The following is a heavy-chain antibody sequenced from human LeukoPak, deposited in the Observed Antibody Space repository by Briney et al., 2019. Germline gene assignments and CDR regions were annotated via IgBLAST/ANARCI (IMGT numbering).Heavy chain of an antibody. Sequence: SETLSLTCTVSGDSISGYYWNWIRQPPGKGLEWIGDIYYSGSTNYNPSLKSRVTISVDTSKNQFSLKLSSVTAADTAVYYCARGGNWNSPYMDVWGKGTTVTVSS. CDR1: GDSISGYY. V-gene: IGHV4-59*01. CDR3: ARGGNWNSPYMDV. CDR2: IYYSGST. D-gene: IGHD1-7*01. J-gene: IGHJ6*03.